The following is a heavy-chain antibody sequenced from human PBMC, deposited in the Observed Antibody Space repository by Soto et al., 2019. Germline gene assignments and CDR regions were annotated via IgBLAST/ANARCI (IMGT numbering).Heavy chain of an antibody. Sequence: SETLSLTCAVYGGSFSGYYWSWIRQPPGKGLEWIGEINHSGSTNYNPSLKSRVTISVDTSKNQFSLKLSSVTAADTAVYYCARVVEYQLLFRTSHIPLGYYMDVWGKGTTVTVSS. V-gene: IGHV4-34*01. CDR2: INHSGST. D-gene: IGHD2-2*01. CDR3: ARVVEYQLLFRTSHIPLGYYMDV. J-gene: IGHJ6*03. CDR1: GGSFSGYY.